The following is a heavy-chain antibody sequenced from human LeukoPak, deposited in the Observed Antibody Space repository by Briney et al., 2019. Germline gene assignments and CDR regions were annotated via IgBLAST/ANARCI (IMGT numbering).Heavy chain of an antibody. D-gene: IGHD2/OR15-2a*01. V-gene: IGHV4-34*01. CDR2: INHPGTT. CDR1: GGSFSGYY. J-gene: IGHJ4*02. Sequence: SETLSLTCAVYGGSFSGYYWSWIRQPPGKGLEWIGEINHPGTTSYNPSLKSRVTISVDTSKNQFSLELTSVTAADTAVYYCARGVDDTLDYWGQGTLVTVSS. CDR3: ARGVDDTLDY.